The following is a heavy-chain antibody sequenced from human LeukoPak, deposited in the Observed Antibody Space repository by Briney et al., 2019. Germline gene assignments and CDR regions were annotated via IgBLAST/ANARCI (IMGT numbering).Heavy chain of an antibody. CDR3: ARDTPQHPKRYDY. V-gene: IGHV1-18*01. D-gene: IGHD6-13*01. CDR2: INTHNGNT. J-gene: IGHJ4*02. Sequence: ASVKVSCKASGYNFDKFGIAWVRQAPGQGLEWMGWINTHNGNTKYAQDIQGRVTMTTDTSTSTVYMELRSLRSDDTAVYFCARDTPQHPKRYDYWGQGTQVTVSS. CDR1: GYNFDKFG.